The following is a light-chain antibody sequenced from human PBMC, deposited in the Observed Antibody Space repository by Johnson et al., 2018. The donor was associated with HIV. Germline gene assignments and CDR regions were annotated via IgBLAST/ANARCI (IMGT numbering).Light chain of an antibody. J-gene: IGLJ1*01. CDR3: GTWDSSLSAGV. V-gene: IGLV1-51*02. CDR2: END. CDR1: SSNIENNY. Sequence: QSVLTQSPSVSAAPGQKVTISCSGSSSNIENNYVSWFQQLPGTAPKLLICENDKRPSGIPDRFSGSTSGTSATLGITGLQTGDEADYYCGTWDSSLSAGVFGTGTKVTVL.